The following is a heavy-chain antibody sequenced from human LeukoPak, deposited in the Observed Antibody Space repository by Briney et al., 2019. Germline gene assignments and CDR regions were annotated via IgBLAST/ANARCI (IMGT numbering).Heavy chain of an antibody. CDR3: ARDHLTNWQGLNYFDY. CDR1: GFTFSSYS. J-gene: IGHJ4*02. Sequence: PGGSLRLPCAASGFTFSSYSMNWVRQAPGKGLEWVSYISSSSSTIYYADSVKGRFTISRDNAKNSLYLQMSSLRAEDTAVYYCARDHLTNWQGLNYFDYWGQGTLVTVSS. D-gene: IGHD7-27*01. V-gene: IGHV3-48*01. CDR2: ISSSSSTI.